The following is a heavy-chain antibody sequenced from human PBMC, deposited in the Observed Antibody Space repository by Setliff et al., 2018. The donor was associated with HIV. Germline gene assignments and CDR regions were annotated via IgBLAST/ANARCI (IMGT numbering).Heavy chain of an antibody. CDR1: GGSISSYY. CDR3: TTDPMSQYYYGSGSYYLLSFDY. V-gene: IGHV3-15*01. J-gene: IGHJ4*02. Sequence: PSETLSLTCTVSGGSISSYYWSWVRQAPGKGLEWVGRIKSKTDGGTTDYAAPVKGRFTISRDDSKNTLYLQMNSLKTEDTAVYYCTTDPMSQYYYGSGSYYLLSFDYWGLGTLVTVSS. D-gene: IGHD3-10*01. CDR2: IKSKTDGGTT.